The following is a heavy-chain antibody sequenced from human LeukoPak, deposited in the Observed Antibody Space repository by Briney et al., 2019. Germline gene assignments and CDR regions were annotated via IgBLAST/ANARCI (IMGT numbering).Heavy chain of an antibody. D-gene: IGHD2-15*01. V-gene: IGHV3-30-3*01. J-gene: IGHJ6*02. CDR1: GFTFISYA. CDR3: ARDREVAAIGYYYYGMDV. CDR2: ISFDGSNK. Sequence: GRSLRLSCAASGFTFISYAMHWVRQAPGKGLEWVAVISFDGSNKYYADSVKGRFTISRDNSKNTLFLQMNSLRGEDTAVYYCARDREVAAIGYYYYGMDVWGQGTTVTVSS.